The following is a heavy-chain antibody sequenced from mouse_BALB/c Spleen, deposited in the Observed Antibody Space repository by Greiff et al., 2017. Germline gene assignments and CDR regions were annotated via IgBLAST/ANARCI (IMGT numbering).Heavy chain of an antibody. Sequence: VQLKESGPGLVKPSQSLSLTCTVTGYSITSDYAWNWIRQFPGNKLEWMGYISYSGSTSYNPSLKSRISITRDTSKNQFFLQLNSVTTEDTATYYCARDYYGYGYAMDYWGQGTSVTVSS. CDR1: GYSITSDYA. V-gene: IGHV3-2*02. D-gene: IGHD2-2*01. CDR2: ISYSGST. J-gene: IGHJ4*01. CDR3: ARDYYGYGYAMDY.